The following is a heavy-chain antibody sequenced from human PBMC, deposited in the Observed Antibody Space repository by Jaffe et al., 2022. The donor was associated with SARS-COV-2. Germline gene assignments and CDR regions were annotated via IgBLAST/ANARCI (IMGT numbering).Heavy chain of an antibody. J-gene: IGHJ4*02. V-gene: IGHV4-39*01. D-gene: IGHD6-6*01. CDR2: IYYRGAT. CDR3: ARHKDLYSTSEFDY. Sequence: QLQLQESGPGLVKPSETLSLTCTVSGDSISSSSYYWGWIRQPPGKGLEWVGSIYYRGATYYNAPLKSRVTISIDTSRSQFSLKLTSVTAADTAVYFCARHKDLYSTSEFDYWGQGTLVTVSS. CDR1: GDSISSSSYY.